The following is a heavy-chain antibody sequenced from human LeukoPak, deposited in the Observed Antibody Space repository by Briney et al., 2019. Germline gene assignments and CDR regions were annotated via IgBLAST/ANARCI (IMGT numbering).Heavy chain of an antibody. J-gene: IGHJ4*02. Sequence: PSETLSLTCTVPGGSITSYFWSSIRQPPGKELEWIAYIYYTGNTYYNPSLKSRVTISIDTSKNQFSLKLSSVTAADTAVYYCARDWIQLPQVFDHWGQGTLVTVSS. CDR2: IYYTGNT. V-gene: IGHV4-59*12. CDR3: ARDWIQLPQVFDH. D-gene: IGHD5-18*01. CDR1: GGSITSYF.